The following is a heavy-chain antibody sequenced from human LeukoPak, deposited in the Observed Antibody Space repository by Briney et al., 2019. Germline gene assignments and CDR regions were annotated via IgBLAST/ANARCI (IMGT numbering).Heavy chain of an antibody. Sequence: SQTLSLTCTVSGGSISSGDYYWSWIRQPPGKGLECIGYIYYSGSTYYNPSLKSRVTISVDTSKNQFSLKLSSVTAADSSVYYCARGHVDTATAIVLHYWGQGTLVTVSS. D-gene: IGHD5-18*01. CDR1: GGSISSGDYY. V-gene: IGHV4-30-4*08. CDR3: ARGHVDTATAIVLHY. J-gene: IGHJ4*02. CDR2: IYYSGST.